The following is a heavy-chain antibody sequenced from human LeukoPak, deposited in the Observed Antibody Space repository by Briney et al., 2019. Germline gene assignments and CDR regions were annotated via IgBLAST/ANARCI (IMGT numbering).Heavy chain of an antibody. D-gene: IGHD1-26*01. CDR1: GFTFSSYAM. CDR2: ISLSGQT. J-gene: IGHJ4*02. V-gene: IGHV4-4*02. Sequence: GSLILSCAASGFTFSSYAMSWVRQPPGQGLEWIGEISLSGQTNFNPSLNGRVTMSLDESRNQLSLTLTSVTAADTAIYYCSRESGAFCPFGYWGQGTLLIVPP. CDR3: SRESGAFCPFGY.